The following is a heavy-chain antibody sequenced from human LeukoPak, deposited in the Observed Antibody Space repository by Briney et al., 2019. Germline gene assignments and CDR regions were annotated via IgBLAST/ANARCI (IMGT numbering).Heavy chain of an antibody. D-gene: IGHD6-6*01. CDR2: INPNSGGT. V-gene: IGHV1-2*02. CDR1: GYTFTGYY. CDR3: ARDPPYSTSYYYYYMDV. Sequence: GASVKVSCKASGYTFTGYYMHWVRQAPGQGLEWMGWINPNSGGTNYAQKFQGRVTMTRDTSISTAYMELSRLRSDDTAVYYCARDPPYSTSYYYYYMDVWGKGTTVTVSS. J-gene: IGHJ6*03.